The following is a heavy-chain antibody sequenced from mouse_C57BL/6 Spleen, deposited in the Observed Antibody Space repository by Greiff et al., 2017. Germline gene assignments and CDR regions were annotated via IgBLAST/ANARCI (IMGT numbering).Heavy chain of an antibody. J-gene: IGHJ4*01. Sequence: QVQLQQPGAELVRPGASVKMSCKASGYTFTSYCMNWVKQKPGQGLEWIGGIYPGSGGTTYNEKFKGKATLTVDKSSSTAYMQLSSLTSEDSAVYCCARELVIGWMDYWGQGTSVTVSS. CDR3: ARELVIGWMDY. CDR1: GYTFTSYC. D-gene: IGHD1-1*02. V-gene: IGHV1-55*01. CDR2: IYPGSGGT.